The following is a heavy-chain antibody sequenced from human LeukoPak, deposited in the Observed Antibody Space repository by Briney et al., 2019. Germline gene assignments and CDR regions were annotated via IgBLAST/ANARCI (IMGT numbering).Heavy chain of an antibody. D-gene: IGHD3-22*01. V-gene: IGHV3-30*18. CDR2: ISYDGSNK. CDR1: GFTFSSYG. CDR3: AKHPSYYYDNGDSETEFDY. Sequence: GRSLRLSCAASGFTFSSYGMHWVRQAPGKGLEWVAVISYDGSNKYYADSVKGRFTISRDNSKNTLYLQMNSLRAEDTAVYYCAKHPSYYYDNGDSETEFDYWGQGTLVTVSS. J-gene: IGHJ4*02.